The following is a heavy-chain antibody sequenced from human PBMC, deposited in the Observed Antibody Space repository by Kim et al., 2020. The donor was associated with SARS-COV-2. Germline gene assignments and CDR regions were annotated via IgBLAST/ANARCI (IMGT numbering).Heavy chain of an antibody. J-gene: IGHJ5*02. D-gene: IGHD5-18*01. Sequence: YAQKFQGRVTMTEDTSTDTAYMELSSLRSEETAVYYCATGAAIGLAWFDPWGQGTLVTVSS. CDR3: ATGAAIGLAWFDP. V-gene: IGHV1-24*01.